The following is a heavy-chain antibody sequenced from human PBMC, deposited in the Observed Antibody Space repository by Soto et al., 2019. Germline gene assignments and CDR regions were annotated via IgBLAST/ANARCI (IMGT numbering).Heavy chain of an antibody. J-gene: IGHJ5*02. Sequence: GASVKVSFKASGYTFTSYYMHWLRQAPGQGLEWMGIINPSGGSTSYAQKFQGRVTMTRDTSTSTVYMELSSLRSEDTAVYYCARAGDIVVVPAARGHTWFDPWGQGTLVTVSS. V-gene: IGHV1-46*01. CDR3: ARAGDIVVVPAARGHTWFDP. CDR1: GYTFTSYY. CDR2: INPSGGST. D-gene: IGHD2-2*01.